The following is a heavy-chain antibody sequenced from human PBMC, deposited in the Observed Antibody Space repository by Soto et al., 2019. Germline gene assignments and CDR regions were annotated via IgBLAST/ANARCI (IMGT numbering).Heavy chain of an antibody. Sequence: SVKVSCKASGGTFSSYAISWVRQAPGQGLEWMGGIIPIFGTANYAQKFQGRVTITADESTSTAYMELSSLRSEDTAVYYCARDLGYGGNSAVWFDPWGQGTLVTVSS. CDR1: GGTFSSYA. J-gene: IGHJ5*02. CDR2: IIPIFGTA. CDR3: ARDLGYGGNSAVWFDP. D-gene: IGHD4-17*01. V-gene: IGHV1-69*13.